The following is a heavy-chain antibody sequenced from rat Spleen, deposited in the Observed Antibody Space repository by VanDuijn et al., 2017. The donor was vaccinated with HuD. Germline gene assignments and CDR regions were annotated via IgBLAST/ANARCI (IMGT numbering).Heavy chain of an antibody. J-gene: IGHJ3*01. CDR1: GFTFNDFD. Sequence: EVQLVESGGGLVQPGRSLKLSCAASGFTFNDFDMAWVRQAPTKGLEWVASISTGDDDTYYRDSVKGRFTISRDNAKSTLYLQMDSLRSEDSATYYGATDGGFAYWGQGTLVTVSS. D-gene: IGHD1-12*02. CDR3: ATDGGFAY. CDR2: ISTGDDDT. V-gene: IGHV5S23*01.